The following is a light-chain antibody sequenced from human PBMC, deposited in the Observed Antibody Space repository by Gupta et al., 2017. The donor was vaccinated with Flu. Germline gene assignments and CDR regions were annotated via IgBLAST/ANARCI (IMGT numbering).Light chain of an antibody. J-gene: IGLJ2*01. V-gene: IGLV1-47*02. CDR2: HSN. Sequence: RVTSSCSGGNSNIGINYVYWYQQLPVAAPKLIIFHSNQRPSGVPDRFSGSKSGTSASLATSGLRAEDEADDYGAKSDDSMSAVVFGGGTKLTVL. CDR1: NSNIGINY. CDR3: AKSDDSMSAVV.